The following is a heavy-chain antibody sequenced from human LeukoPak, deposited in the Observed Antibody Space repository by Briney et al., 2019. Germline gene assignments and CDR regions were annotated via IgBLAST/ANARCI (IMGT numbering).Heavy chain of an antibody. D-gene: IGHD2/OR15-2a*01. CDR1: GGSISSGGYY. CDR3: ARSRARSYYNSRGAFDY. Sequence: SETLSLTCSVSGGSISSGGYYWSWIRQHPGKGLEWVGYMYYSGSTYYNPSLKSRVSISVDTSKNQFSLKLSSVTAADAAVYYCARSRARSYYNSRGAFDYWGQGTLVTVSS. V-gene: IGHV4-31*03. CDR2: MYYSGST. J-gene: IGHJ4*02.